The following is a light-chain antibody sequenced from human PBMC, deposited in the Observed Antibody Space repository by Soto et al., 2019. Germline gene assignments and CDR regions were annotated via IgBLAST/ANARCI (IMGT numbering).Light chain of an antibody. V-gene: IGKV3-11*01. CDR1: QSISSH. CDR2: GAS. CDR3: QQRINWPLT. Sequence: EIVLTQSPATLSLSPGERATLSCRASQSISSHLAWYQQKPVQAPRLLIYGASNRATGIPARFSGSGSGTDFTLTISSLEPEDFAVYYCQQRINWPLTFGGGTKVEIK. J-gene: IGKJ4*01.